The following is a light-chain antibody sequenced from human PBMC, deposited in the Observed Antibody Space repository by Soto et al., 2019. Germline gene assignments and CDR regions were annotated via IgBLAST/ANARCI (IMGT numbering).Light chain of an antibody. CDR3: NSYGSTSTRYV. J-gene: IGLJ1*01. CDR2: EVS. Sequence: QSALTQPASVSGSPGQSITISCTGTSSDVGGYNYVSWYQQHLGKAPKLMIYEVSNRPSGVSNRFSGSKSGNTASLTISGLQAEDEADYFCNSYGSTSTRYVFGTGTKVTVL. V-gene: IGLV2-14*01. CDR1: SSDVGGYNY.